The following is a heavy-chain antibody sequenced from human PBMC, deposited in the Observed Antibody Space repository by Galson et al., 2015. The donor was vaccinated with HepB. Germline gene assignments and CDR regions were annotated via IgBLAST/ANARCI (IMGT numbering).Heavy chain of an antibody. CDR1: GYTFTSYG. J-gene: IGHJ6*03. D-gene: IGHD6-13*01. CDR3: ARRTAGRYYYYMDV. V-gene: IGHV1-18*01. CDR2: ISAYNGNT. Sequence: SVKVSCKASGYTFTSYGISWVRQAPGQGLEWMGWISAYNGNTNYAQKLQGRVTMTTDTSTSTAYMELRSLRSDDTAVYYCARRTAGRYYYYMDVWGKGTTVTVSS.